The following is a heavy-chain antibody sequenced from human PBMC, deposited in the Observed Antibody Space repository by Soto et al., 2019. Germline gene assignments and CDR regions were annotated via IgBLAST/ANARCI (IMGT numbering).Heavy chain of an antibody. CDR1: GRTFSSYA. CDR2: IIPIFGTA. V-gene: IGHV1-69*13. Sequence: SVKVSCKASGRTFSSYAISWVRQAPGQGLEWMGGIIPIFGTANYAQKFQGRVTITADESTSTAYMELSSLRSEDTAVYYCARDSHYDILTGYYGLFDYWGQGTLVTVSS. CDR3: ARDSHYDILTGYYGLFDY. D-gene: IGHD3-9*01. J-gene: IGHJ4*02.